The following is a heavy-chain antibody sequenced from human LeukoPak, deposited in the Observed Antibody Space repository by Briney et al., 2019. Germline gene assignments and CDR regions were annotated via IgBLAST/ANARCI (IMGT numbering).Heavy chain of an antibody. V-gene: IGHV1-8*01. Sequence: GASVKVSCKASGYTFTSYDINWVRQATGQGLEWMGWMNPNSGNTGYAQKFQGRVTMTRNTSISTAYMELSSLRSEDTAVYYCATQYSKPNAFDIWGQGTMVTVSS. CDR3: ATQYSKPNAFDI. D-gene: IGHD2-15*01. CDR2: MNPNSGNT. CDR1: GYTFTSYD. J-gene: IGHJ3*02.